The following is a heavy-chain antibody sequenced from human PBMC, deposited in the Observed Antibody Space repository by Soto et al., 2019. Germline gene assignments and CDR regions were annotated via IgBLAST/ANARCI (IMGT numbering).Heavy chain of an antibody. D-gene: IGHD5-12*01. Sequence: SETLSLTCAVYGWSFSGYYWTWIRQPPGTGLEWIGYIYFSGSANYNPSLKSRVTISVDTSKNQFSLKLSSVTAADTAVYYCARRYSGYGDYWGQGTLVTVSS. CDR2: IYFSGSA. CDR3: ARRYSGYGDY. V-gene: IGHV4-59*08. J-gene: IGHJ4*02. CDR1: GWSFSGYY.